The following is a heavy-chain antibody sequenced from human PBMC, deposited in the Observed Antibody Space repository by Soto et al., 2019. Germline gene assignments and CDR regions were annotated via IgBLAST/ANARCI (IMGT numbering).Heavy chain of an antibody. CDR2: INPNSGGT. J-gene: IGHJ5*02. CDR3: ARSPDILAGRRWFDP. V-gene: IGHV1-2*02. CDR1: GYTFTDYY. Sequence: ASVKVSCKASGYTFTDYYIHWVRQAPGPGLEWMGWINPNSGGTNYAKKFQGRVTMTRDTSISTAYMELSRLRSDDTAVYYCARSPDILAGRRWFDPWGQGTLVTVSS. D-gene: IGHD3-9*01.